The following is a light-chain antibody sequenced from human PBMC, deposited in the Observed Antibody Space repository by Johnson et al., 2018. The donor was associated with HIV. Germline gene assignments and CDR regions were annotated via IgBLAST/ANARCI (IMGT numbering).Light chain of an antibody. CDR3: GTWDSSLSAGGYV. Sequence: QSVLTQPPSVSAAPGQKVTISCSGSSSNIGNNYVSWYQQLPGTAPKLLIYDNNKRPSGIPDRFSGSKSGTSATLGITGLQTGDEADYYCGTWDSSLSAGGYVFPSGTKVTVL. CDR2: DNN. J-gene: IGLJ1*01. CDR1: SSNIGNNY. V-gene: IGLV1-51*01.